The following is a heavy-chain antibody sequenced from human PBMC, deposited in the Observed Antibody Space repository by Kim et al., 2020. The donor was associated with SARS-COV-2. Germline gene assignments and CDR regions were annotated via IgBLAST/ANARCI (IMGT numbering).Heavy chain of an antibody. J-gene: IGHJ6*02. CDR3: ARHKGSSWPKLMGEYYCGMDV. CDR2: IYYSGST. D-gene: IGHD6-13*01. V-gene: IGHV4-59*08. Sequence: SETLSLTCTVSGGSISSYYWSWIRQPPGKGLEWIGYIYYSGSTNYNPSLKSRVTISVDTSKNQFSLKLSSVTAADTAVYYCARHKGSSWPKLMGEYYCGMDVRGQGTTVTVSS. CDR1: GGSISSYY.